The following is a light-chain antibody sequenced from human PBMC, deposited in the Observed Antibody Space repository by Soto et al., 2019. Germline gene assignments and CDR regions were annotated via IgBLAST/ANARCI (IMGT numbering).Light chain of an antibody. J-gene: IGKJ4*01. V-gene: IGKV3-11*01. CDR1: QSVSSS. CDR2: GAS. Sequence: EIVLTQSPATLSLSPGEEATLSCRASQSVSSSLTWYQQKPGQAPRLLIYGASNRATGIPARFSGSGSGTDFTLTISSLEPEDFAVYYCQQRSKWPLTFGGGTEVEI. CDR3: QQRSKWPLT.